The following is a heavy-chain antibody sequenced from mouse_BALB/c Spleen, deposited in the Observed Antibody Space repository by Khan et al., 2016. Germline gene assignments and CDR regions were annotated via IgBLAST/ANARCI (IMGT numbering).Heavy chain of an antibody. Sequence: QVQLKESGAELAKPGASVKMSCKASGYTFTSYWMHWVKQRPGQGLEWIGYINPSTGYTEYNQKFKDKVTLTADKSSSTAYMQLSSLTSEDSAVYYCAGYEGGCAYWGQGTLVTVSA. CDR1: GYTFTSYW. D-gene: IGHD2-10*02. CDR2: INPSTGYT. V-gene: IGHV1-7*01. CDR3: AGYEGGCAY. J-gene: IGHJ3*01.